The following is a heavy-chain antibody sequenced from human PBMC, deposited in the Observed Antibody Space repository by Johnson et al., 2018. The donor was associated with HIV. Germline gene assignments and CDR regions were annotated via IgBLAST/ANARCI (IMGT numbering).Heavy chain of an antibody. J-gene: IGHJ3*02. CDR3: ARDQADRSSWAFSFDI. D-gene: IGHD6-13*01. CDR1: GFTFDDYA. CDR2: ISGNSGSL. Sequence: VQLVESGGGVVQPGSSLRLSCAASGFTFDDYAMHWVRQAPGKGLEWGSGISGNSGSLGYADSVTGRFHISRDNSKNTVFLKLNSLRCDDTAVYFCARDQADRSSWAFSFDIWGQGTMVIVSS. V-gene: IGHV3-9*01.